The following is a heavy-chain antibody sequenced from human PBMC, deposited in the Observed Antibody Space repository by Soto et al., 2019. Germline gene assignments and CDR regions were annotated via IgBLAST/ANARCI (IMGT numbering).Heavy chain of an antibody. CDR1: RGAFSSYA. J-gene: IGHJ2*01. Sequence: QGQLVQSGAEVKKPGSSVKVSCKASRGAFSSYAISWERQAPGQGLEWMGGNLPLFNISNYAQKFQARVTITADEPTNTAYMDLSNLTSEDTAVYSCASRRRVYGSLYFDLWGRGTLITVSS. CDR2: NLPLFNIS. V-gene: IGHV1-69*01. CDR3: ASRRRVYGSLYFDL. D-gene: IGHD3-10*01.